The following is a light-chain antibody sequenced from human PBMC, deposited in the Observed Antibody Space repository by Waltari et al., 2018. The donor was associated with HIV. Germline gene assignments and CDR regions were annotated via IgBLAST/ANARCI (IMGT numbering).Light chain of an antibody. Sequence: EILITQSPATLSVSPGERATPTYRASQSVNSNLAWYQQKPGQTPRLLTYGTSTRATDIPARFSGSGSGTEFTLTISSLQSEDFAVYYCHHYNNWRETFGQGTKVEIK. J-gene: IGKJ1*01. CDR1: QSVNSN. CDR2: GTS. CDR3: HHYNNWRET. V-gene: IGKV3-15*01.